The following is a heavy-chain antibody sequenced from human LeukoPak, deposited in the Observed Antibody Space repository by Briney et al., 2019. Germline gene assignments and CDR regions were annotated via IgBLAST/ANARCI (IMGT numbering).Heavy chain of an antibody. Sequence: ASVKVSCKASGYTFTSYDINWVRQATGQGLEWMGWMNPNSGNTGYAQKFQGRVTMTRNTSISTAYMELSSLRSEDTAVYYCARDSKELAAYSYWYFDLWGRGTLVTVSS. D-gene: IGHD2-21*01. J-gene: IGHJ2*01. CDR1: GYTFTSYD. CDR3: ARDSKELAAYSYWYFDL. CDR2: MNPNSGNT. V-gene: IGHV1-8*01.